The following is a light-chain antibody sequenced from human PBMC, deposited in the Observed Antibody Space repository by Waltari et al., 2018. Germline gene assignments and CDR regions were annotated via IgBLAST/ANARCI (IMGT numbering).Light chain of an antibody. Sequence: EVLMTQSPATLSVSPGERAILPCRPRQSVSSKVAWYQQKPGPAPSLLIYGASTRATGIPARFSGSGSGTEFTLTISSLQSEDFAVYYCQQYNDWPPMYTFGQGTKVEIK. J-gene: IGKJ2*01. CDR2: GAS. CDR3: QQYNDWPPMYT. CDR1: QSVSSK. V-gene: IGKV3-15*01.